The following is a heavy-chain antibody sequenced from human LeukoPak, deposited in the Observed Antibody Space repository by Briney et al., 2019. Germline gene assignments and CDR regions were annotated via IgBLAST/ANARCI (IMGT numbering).Heavy chain of an antibody. J-gene: IGHJ4*02. CDR3: ARQIASAGTAGFDF. CDR2: IYSTGST. V-gene: IGHV4-4*07. CDR1: GGSISNY. D-gene: IGHD6-13*01. Sequence: SETLSPTCTVSGGSISNYWSWIRQPAGKGLEWIGRIYSTGSTNYNPSLKSRVTMSVDTSKNQFSLRLRSVTAADTAVYYCARQIASAGTAGFDFWGQGALVTVSS.